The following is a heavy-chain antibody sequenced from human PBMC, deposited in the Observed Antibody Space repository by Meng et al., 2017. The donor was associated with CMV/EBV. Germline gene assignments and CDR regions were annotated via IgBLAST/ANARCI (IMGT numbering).Heavy chain of an antibody. CDR1: GFTFSNVW. J-gene: IGHJ4*02. CDR2: IKTKIDGETA. CDR3: ATDWSRQLLGS. Sequence: LSLTCAASGFTFSNVWMSWVRQAPGKGLEWVGRIKTKIDGETADFAAPVKGRFSISRDGSKNTLYLQMNSLKAEDTAVYYCATDWSRQLLGSWGQGTLVTVSS. V-gene: IGHV3-15*01. D-gene: IGHD1-26*01.